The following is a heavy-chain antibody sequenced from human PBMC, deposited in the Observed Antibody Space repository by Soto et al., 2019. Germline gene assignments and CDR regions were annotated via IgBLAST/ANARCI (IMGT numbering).Heavy chain of an antibody. Sequence: SETLSLTCTVSGGSISSGGYYWSWIRQHPGKGLEWIGYIYYSGSTYYNPSLKSRVTISVDTSKNQFSLKLSSVTAADTAVYYCARVYTMVRGPDNWFDPWGQGTLVTVSS. CDR1: GGSISSGGYY. CDR2: IYYSGST. D-gene: IGHD3-10*01. V-gene: IGHV4-31*03. CDR3: ARVYTMVRGPDNWFDP. J-gene: IGHJ5*02.